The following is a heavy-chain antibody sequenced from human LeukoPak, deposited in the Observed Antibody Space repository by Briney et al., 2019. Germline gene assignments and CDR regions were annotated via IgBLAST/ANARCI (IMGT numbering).Heavy chain of an antibody. Sequence: GGSLRLSCAASGFTVSGHPMSWVRQAPGKGLEWVSVIYRGGNTYYADSVKGRFTISRDNSKNTLYLQMNSLRAEDTAVYYCATHYYGSGSYSETDYWGQGTLVTVSS. V-gene: IGHV3-53*05. CDR1: GFTVSGHP. D-gene: IGHD3-10*01. J-gene: IGHJ4*02. CDR3: ATHYYGSGSYSETDY. CDR2: IYRGGNT.